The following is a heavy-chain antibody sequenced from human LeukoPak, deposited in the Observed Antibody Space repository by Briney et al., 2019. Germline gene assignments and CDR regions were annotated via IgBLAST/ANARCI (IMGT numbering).Heavy chain of an antibody. Sequence: GGSLRLSCAVSGFTFSSHWMSWVRQAPGKGLEWVANIKQDVSEKYYVDSVKGRFTISRDNAKNSLYLQMNSLRAEDTAVYYCARDKGFYWFDPWGQGTLVTVSS. CDR2: IKQDVSEK. V-gene: IGHV3-7*01. D-gene: IGHD3-3*01. CDR1: GFTFSSHW. CDR3: ARDKGFYWFDP. J-gene: IGHJ5*02.